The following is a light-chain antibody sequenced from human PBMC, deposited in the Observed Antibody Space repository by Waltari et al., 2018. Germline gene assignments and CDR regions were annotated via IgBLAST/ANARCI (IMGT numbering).Light chain of an antibody. CDR3: QKYDRFTAT. V-gene: IGKV3-20*01. Sequence: EIVLTQSPGTLSLSPGERGTLSCRASQSVSRFLAWYQQKPGQAPRPLIYGASTRATGIPDRFSGMGSGTDFSLTISRLEPEDFAVYYCQKYDRFTATVGQGTKVEIK. CDR2: GAS. CDR1: QSVSRF. J-gene: IGKJ1*01.